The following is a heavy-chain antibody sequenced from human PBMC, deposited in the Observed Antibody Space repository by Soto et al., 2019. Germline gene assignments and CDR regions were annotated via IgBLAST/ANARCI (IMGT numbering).Heavy chain of an antibody. CDR2: INPNSGGT. J-gene: IGHJ4*02. CDR1: GYTFSGFY. CDR3: AGAAVTCTGGPYL. D-gene: IGHD6-19*01. Sequence: QVLLLQSGAEVKKPGASVKVSCKASGYTFSGFYMHWVRQAPGQGLEWMGWINPNSGGTKSAEKFPGKGNLTRDKSISPAYLELSRLTSGDPAGYFLAGAAVTCTGGPYLRGQGTQVTVSS. V-gene: IGHV1-2*02.